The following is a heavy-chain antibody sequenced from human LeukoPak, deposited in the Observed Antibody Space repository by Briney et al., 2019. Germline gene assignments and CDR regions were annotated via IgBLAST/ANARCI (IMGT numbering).Heavy chain of an antibody. V-gene: IGHV1-2*02. J-gene: IGHJ4*02. CDR3: ASSYYDSSGLYYFDY. CDR1: GYTFTGYY. CDR2: INPNSGGT. D-gene: IGHD3-22*01. Sequence: GASVKVSCKASGYTFTGYYMHWVRQAPGQGLEWMGWINPNSGGTNYAQKFQGRVTMTRDTSISTAYMELSRLRSDDTAVYYCASSYYDSSGLYYFDYWGQGTLVTVSS.